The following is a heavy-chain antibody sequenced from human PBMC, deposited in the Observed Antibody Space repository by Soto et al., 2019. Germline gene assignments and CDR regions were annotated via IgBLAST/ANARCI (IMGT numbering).Heavy chain of an antibody. J-gene: IGHJ6*02. Sequence: QVQLQESGPGLVKPSGTLSLTCVVSGGSITSSHWWSWVRETPGKGLEWIGEIFHIGHTNYNPSLKGRVTISLDQSKTKFSLKMTSMTAADTAVFYCSRREYGMDVWGQGTTVTVSS. CDR1: GGSITSSHW. CDR2: IFHIGHT. V-gene: IGHV4-4*02. CDR3: SRREYGMDV.